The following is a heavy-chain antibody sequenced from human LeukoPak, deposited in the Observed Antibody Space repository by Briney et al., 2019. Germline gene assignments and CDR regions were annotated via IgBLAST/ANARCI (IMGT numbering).Heavy chain of an antibody. V-gene: IGHV4-34*01. Sequence: PSETLSLTCAVYGGSFSGYYWSWIRQPPGKGLEWIGETNHSGSTNYNPSLKSRVTISVDTSKNQFSLKLSSVTAADTAVYYCARGPYYYGSGSYYRVRSYFDYWGQGTLVTVSS. D-gene: IGHD3-10*01. CDR3: ARGPYYYGSGSYYRVRSYFDY. J-gene: IGHJ4*02. CDR2: TNHSGST. CDR1: GGSFSGYY.